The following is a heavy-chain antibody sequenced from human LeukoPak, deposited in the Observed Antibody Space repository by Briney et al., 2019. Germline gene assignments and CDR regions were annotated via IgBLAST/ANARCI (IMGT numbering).Heavy chain of an antibody. Sequence: SETLSLTCTGSGGSYSSYYWSWSRQPPGKGLEWIGYIYYSGSTNYNPSLKSRVTISVDTSKNQFSLKLSSVTAADTAVYYCACRYYDSSGHYAFDIWGQGPMVTVSS. V-gene: IGHV4-59*01. CDR2: IYYSGST. CDR3: ACRYYDSSGHYAFDI. CDR1: GGSYSSYY. D-gene: IGHD3-22*01. J-gene: IGHJ3*02.